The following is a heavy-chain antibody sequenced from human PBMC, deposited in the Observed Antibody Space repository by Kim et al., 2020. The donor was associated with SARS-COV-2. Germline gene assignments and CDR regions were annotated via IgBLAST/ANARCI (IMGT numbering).Heavy chain of an antibody. Sequence: GGSLRLSCAASGFTFSDYYMSWIRQAPGKGLEWVSYISSSGSTIYYADSVKGRFTISRDNAKNSLYLQMNSLRAEDTAVYYCARGVLGYCSSTSCSSAGAFDIWGQGTMVTVSS. D-gene: IGHD2-2*01. V-gene: IGHV3-11*01. CDR3: ARGVLGYCSSTSCSSAGAFDI. CDR1: GFTFSDYY. J-gene: IGHJ3*02. CDR2: ISSSGSTI.